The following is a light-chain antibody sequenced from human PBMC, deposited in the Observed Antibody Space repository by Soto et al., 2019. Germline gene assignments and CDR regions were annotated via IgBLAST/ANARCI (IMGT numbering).Light chain of an antibody. CDR2: GAF. Sequence: EIVLTQSPGTLSLSPGERATLPCRASQSVSTSYLAWYQQKPGQAPRLLMYGAFNRATGIADRFSGSGSGTDLAVTGSGLEDGGFAVCYCQRDGSCLYTFGQGTKLEIK. CDR1: QSVSTSY. CDR3: QRDGSCLYT. V-gene: IGKV3-20*01. J-gene: IGKJ2*01.